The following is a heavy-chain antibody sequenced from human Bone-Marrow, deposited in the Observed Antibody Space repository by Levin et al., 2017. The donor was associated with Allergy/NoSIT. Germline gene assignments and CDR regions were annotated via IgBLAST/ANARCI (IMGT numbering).Heavy chain of an antibody. CDR3: ARRPDIVVVVAAPTDY. Sequence: PGGSLRLSCAASGFTFSSYAMSWVRQAPGKGLEWVSAISGSGGSTYYADSVKGRFTISRDNSKNTLYLQMNSLRAEDTAVYYCARRPDIVVVVAAPTDYWGQGTLVTVSS. J-gene: IGHJ4*02. V-gene: IGHV3-23*01. D-gene: IGHD2-15*01. CDR2: ISGSGGST. CDR1: GFTFSSYA.